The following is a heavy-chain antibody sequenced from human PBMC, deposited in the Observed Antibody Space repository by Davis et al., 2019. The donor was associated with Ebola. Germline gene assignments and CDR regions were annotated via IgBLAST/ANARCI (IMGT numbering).Heavy chain of an antibody. CDR2: IYYSGST. CDR1: GGSISSSSYY. Sequence: SETLSLTCTVSGGSISSSSYYWGWIRQPPGKGLEWIGSIYYSGSTYYNPSLKSRVTISVDTSKNQFSLKLSSVTAADTAVYYCARLQVLRFLEWLLPTPYYFDYWGQGTLVTVSS. D-gene: IGHD3-3*01. J-gene: IGHJ4*02. CDR3: ARLQVLRFLEWLLPTPYYFDY. V-gene: IGHV4-39*01.